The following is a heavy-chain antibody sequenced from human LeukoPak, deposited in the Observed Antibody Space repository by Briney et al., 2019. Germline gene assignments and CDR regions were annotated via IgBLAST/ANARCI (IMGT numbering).Heavy chain of an antibody. D-gene: IGHD2-15*01. CDR1: GYTFSSYG. CDR2: INTHRGHT. V-gene: IGHV1-18*01. CDR3: AREFGHCSGDNCFYFFDS. J-gene: IGHJ4*02. Sequence: GASVKVSCKASGYTFSSYGISWARQAPGQGLEWMGWINTHRGHTNFLQKFQGRVTVTTDISTNTAYMELRRLRSDDTAVYYCAREFGHCSGDNCFYFFDSWGQGSLVIVSS.